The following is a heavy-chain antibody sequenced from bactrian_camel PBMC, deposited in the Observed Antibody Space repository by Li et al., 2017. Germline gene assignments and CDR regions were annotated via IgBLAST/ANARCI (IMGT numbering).Heavy chain of an antibody. Sequence: VQLVESGGGSVQAGGSLRLSCAASGLSVTRYCMGWFRQAPGKEREGVAGIASGGSTTYADSVKGRFTISQDNGKNILYLQMNNLKPEDTAMYYCTALRPPMGWGYCRKTEDKAEKYNYWGQGTQVTVS. J-gene: IGHJ4*01. D-gene: IGHD5*01. V-gene: IGHV3S57*01. CDR3: TALRPPMGWGYCRKTEDKAEKYNY. CDR2: IASGGST. CDR1: GLSVTRYC.